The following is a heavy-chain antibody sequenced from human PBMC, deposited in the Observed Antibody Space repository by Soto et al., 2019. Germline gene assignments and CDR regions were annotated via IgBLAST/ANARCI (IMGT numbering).Heavy chain of an antibody. Sequence: ASAKVSCKASGFTFTSSAVQWVRQARGQRLEWIGWIVVGSGNTNYAQKFQERVTITRDMSTSTAYMELSSLRSEDTAVYYCAADRYSGYTRDYYGMDVWGQGTTVTVSS. CDR2: IVVGSGNT. D-gene: IGHD5-12*01. J-gene: IGHJ6*02. CDR3: AADRYSGYTRDYYGMDV. V-gene: IGHV1-58*01. CDR1: GFTFTSSA.